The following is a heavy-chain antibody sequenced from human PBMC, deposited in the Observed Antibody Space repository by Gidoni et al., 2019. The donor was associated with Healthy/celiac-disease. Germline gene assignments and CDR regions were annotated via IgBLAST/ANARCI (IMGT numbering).Heavy chain of an antibody. Sequence: QVQLQESGPGLVKPSQTLSLTCTVSGGSISSGGYYWSWLRQHPGKGLEWIGYIYYSGSTYYTPSLKIRVTISVDTSKNQFSLKLSSVTAADTAVYYCARNGAAAHDFDYWGQGTLVTVSS. CDR3: ARNGAAAHDFDY. CDR2: IYYSGST. V-gene: IGHV4-31*03. D-gene: IGHD3-10*01. J-gene: IGHJ4*02. CDR1: GGSISSGGYY.